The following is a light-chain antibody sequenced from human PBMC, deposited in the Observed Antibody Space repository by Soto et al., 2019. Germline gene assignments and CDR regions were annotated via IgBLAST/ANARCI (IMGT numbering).Light chain of an antibody. CDR1: SSDVGSYNL. CDR2: NVY. CDR3: SAYTVSRTYV. Sequence: QSALTQPASVSGSPGQSITISCTGTSSDVGSYNLVSWYQHHPGKAPKLMIYNVYDRPSGISYRFSGSKSGNTASLTISGLQGEDEADYYCSAYTVSRTYVFGTGTKLTVL. V-gene: IGLV2-14*02. J-gene: IGLJ1*01.